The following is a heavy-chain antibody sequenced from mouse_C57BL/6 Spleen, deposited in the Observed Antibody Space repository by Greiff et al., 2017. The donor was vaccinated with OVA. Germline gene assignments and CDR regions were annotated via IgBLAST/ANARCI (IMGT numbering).Heavy chain of an antibody. J-gene: IGHJ2*01. CDR1: GYAFSSSW. V-gene: IGHV1-82*01. CDR3: ARWGYGSSWGYYFDY. D-gene: IGHD1-1*01. Sequence: QVQLQQSGPELVKPGASVKISCKASGYAFSSSWMNWVKQRPGKGLEWIGRIYPGDGDTNYNGKFKGKATLTADKSSSTAYMQLSSLTSEDSAVYFCARWGYGSSWGYYFDYWGQGTTLTVSS. CDR2: IYPGDGDT.